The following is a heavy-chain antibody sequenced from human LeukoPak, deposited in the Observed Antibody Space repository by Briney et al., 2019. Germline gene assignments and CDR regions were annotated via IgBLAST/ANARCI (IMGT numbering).Heavy chain of an antibody. CDR1: GGSISSGGYY. D-gene: IGHD4-17*01. V-gene: IGHV4-31*03. J-gene: IGHJ6*02. CDR3: ARENGDYGPNYYYGMDV. Sequence: SETLSLTCTVSGGSISSGGYYWSWIRQHPGKGLEWIGYIYYSGSTYYNPSLKSRVTISVDTSKNQFSLKLSSVTAADTAVYYCARENGDYGPNYYYGMDVWGQGTTVTVSS. CDR2: IYYSGST.